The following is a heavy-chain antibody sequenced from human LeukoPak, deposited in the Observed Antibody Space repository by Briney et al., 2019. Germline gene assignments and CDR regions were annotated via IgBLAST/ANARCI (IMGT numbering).Heavy chain of an antibody. Sequence: PGGSLRLSCAASGFTFSSYAMHWVRQAPGKGLEWVAVISYDGSNKYYADSVKGRFTISRDNSKNTLYLQMNSLRAEDTAVYYCARDRPPYYYYGMDVWGQGTTVTVSS. CDR1: GFTFSSYA. J-gene: IGHJ6*02. V-gene: IGHV3-30-3*01. CDR3: ARDRPPYYYYGMDV. CDR2: ISYDGSNK.